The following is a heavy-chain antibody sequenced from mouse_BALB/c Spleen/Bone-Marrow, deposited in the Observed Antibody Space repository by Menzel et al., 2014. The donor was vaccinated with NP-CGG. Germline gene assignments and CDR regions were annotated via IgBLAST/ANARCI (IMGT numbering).Heavy chain of an antibody. CDR1: GYTFTDYV. J-gene: IGHJ4*01. CDR3: ARLDGNYRYAMDY. CDR2: IYPGSGST. D-gene: IGHD2-1*01. Sequence: VKLMESGPELVKPGASVEMSCKASGYTFTDYVITWVKQRTGQGLEWIGEIYPGSGSTYYNEKFKGKATLTADKSSNTAYMQLGSLTSEDSAVYFCARLDGNYRYAMDYWGQGTSVTVSS. V-gene: IGHV1-77*01.